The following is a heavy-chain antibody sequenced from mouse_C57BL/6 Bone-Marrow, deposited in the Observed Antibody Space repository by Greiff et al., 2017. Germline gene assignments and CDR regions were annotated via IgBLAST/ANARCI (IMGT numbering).Heavy chain of an antibody. V-gene: IGHV1-59*01. D-gene: IGHD4-1*01. CDR2: IDPSDSYT. CDR3: ARMGRCYWYFDV. J-gene: IGHJ1*03. Sequence: VQLQQPGAELVRPGTSVKLSCKASGYTFTSYWMHWVKQRPGQGLEWIGVIDPSDSYTNYNQKFKGKATLTVDTSSSTAYMQLSSLTSEDSAVYYSARMGRCYWYFDVWGTGTTVTVSS. CDR1: GYTFTSYW.